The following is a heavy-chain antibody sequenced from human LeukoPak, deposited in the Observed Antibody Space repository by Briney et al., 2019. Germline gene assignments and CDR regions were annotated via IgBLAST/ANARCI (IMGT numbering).Heavy chain of an antibody. Sequence: GSLRLSCAASGFIFSSYNINWVRQPPGKGLEWIGEIKHSGSTNYNPSLKSRVTISVDTSKNQFSLKLSSVTAADTAVYYCARGHDSSGYYPYDAFDIWGQGTMVTVSS. J-gene: IGHJ3*02. CDR2: IKHSGST. CDR1: GFIFSSYN. V-gene: IGHV4-34*01. CDR3: ARGHDSSGYYPYDAFDI. D-gene: IGHD3-22*01.